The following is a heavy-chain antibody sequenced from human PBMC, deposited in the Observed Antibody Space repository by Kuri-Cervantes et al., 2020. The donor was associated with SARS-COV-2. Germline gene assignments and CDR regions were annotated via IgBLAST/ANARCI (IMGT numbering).Heavy chain of an antibody. CDR1: GGSFSGYF. CDR3: ARGRADLWPYYYYYNMDV. D-gene: IGHD3-10*01. CDR2: INHSGST. V-gene: IGHV4-34*01. J-gene: IGHJ6*03. Sequence: SETLSLTCAVYGGSFSGYFWSWIRQPPGKGLEWIGEINHSGSTNYNASLKSRVTISLDTSKNQFSLKLNSLTAADTALYYCARGRADLWPYYYYYNMDVCEKAITVTYSS.